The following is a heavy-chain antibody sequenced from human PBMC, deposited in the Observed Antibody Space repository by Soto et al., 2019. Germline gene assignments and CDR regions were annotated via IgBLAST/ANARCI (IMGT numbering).Heavy chain of an antibody. J-gene: IGHJ4*02. Sequence: GGSLRLSCAASGFTFSSYAMSWVRQAPGKGLEWVSAISGSGGSTYYADSVKGRFTISRDNSKNTLYLQMNSLRAEDTAFYYCARAGYSSSWYERYYFDYWGQGTLVTVSS. CDR3: ARAGYSSSWYERYYFDY. CDR2: ISGSGGST. D-gene: IGHD6-13*01. V-gene: IGHV3-23*01. CDR1: GFTFSSYA.